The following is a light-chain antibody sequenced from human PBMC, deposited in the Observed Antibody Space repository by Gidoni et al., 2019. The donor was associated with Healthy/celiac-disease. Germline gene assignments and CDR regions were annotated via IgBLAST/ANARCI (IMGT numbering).Light chain of an antibody. CDR3: QQSYSTPRT. Sequence: EIQIDESPSSLSAAVGDRINIPCRASQGSSSYLKWYQQKPGKAPKLLIYAASSLQSGVPTMCSGSGSGTYFTLTISMLQPEDVATYCHQQSYSTPRTFGQGTKVEIK. CDR1: QGSSSY. V-gene: IGKV1-39*01. J-gene: IGKJ1*01. CDR2: AAS.